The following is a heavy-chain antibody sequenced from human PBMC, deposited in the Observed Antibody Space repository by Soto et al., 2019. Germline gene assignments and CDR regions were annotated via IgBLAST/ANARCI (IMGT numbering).Heavy chain of an antibody. J-gene: IGHJ3*02. CDR2: IKQDGSEK. Sequence: EVQLVESGGGLVQPGGSLRLSCAASGFTFSSYWMSWVRQAPGKGLEWVANIKQDGSEKYYVDSVKGRFTISRDNAKNSLYLQMNSLRAEDTAVYYCATYYSDSSGYYTGTGYDAFDIWGQGTMVTVSS. CDR3: ATYYSDSSGYYTGTGYDAFDI. D-gene: IGHD3-22*01. CDR1: GFTFSSYW. V-gene: IGHV3-7*03.